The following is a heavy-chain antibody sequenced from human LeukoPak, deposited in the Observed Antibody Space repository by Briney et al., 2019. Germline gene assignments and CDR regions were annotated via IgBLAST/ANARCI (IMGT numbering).Heavy chain of an antibody. D-gene: IGHD5-18*01. V-gene: IGHV1-2*02. Sequence: ASVKVSCKASGYTFTVYYIHWVRQAPGQGPEWMGWINPNSGDANYPQKFQGRLTMTRDTSIGTVYMEMSSLRLDDTAVYFCARDKGSGYLPFDFWGQGTLVTVSS. CDR1: GYTFTVYY. CDR2: INPNSGDA. J-gene: IGHJ4*02. CDR3: ARDKGSGYLPFDF.